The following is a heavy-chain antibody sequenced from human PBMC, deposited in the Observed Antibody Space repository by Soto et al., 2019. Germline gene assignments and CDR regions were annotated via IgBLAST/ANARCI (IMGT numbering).Heavy chain of an antibody. CDR3: SKVPFIPVAITTPRAFDI. V-gene: IGHV3-30*18. Sequence: QVQLVESGGNVVQAGRSLRLSCAASGFIFRTYGMHWVCPAPGKGLGRVAVLSYSGHTNASADFVTGRFAISRDKFNNTPYLQIDSLTPADTSVYYGSKVPFIPVAITTPRAFDICGQGTMVTVSS. CDR2: LSYSGHTN. D-gene: IGHD6-19*01. J-gene: IGHJ3*02. CDR1: GFIFRTYG.